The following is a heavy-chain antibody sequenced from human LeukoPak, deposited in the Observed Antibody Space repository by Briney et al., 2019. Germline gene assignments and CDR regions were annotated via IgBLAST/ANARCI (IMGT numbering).Heavy chain of an antibody. CDR1: GGSISGGGYY. CDR3: ARGPYSSSWYVAENWFDP. J-gene: IGHJ5*02. CDR2: IYYSGST. D-gene: IGHD6-13*01. Sequence: SQTLSLTCTVSGGSISGGGYYWSWIRQHPGKGLEWIGYIYYSGSTYYNPSLKSRVTISVDTSKNQFSLKLSSVTAADTAVYYCARGPYSSSWYVAENWFDPWGQGTLVTVSS. V-gene: IGHV4-31*03.